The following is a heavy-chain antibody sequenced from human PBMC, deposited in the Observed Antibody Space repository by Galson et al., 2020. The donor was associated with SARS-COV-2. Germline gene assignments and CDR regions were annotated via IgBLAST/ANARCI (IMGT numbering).Heavy chain of an antibody. CDR2: ISGSGGST. CDR3: AKRTYYDFWSGQDAFDI. CDR1: GFTFSSYA. V-gene: IGHV3-23*01. D-gene: IGHD3-3*01. J-gene: IGHJ3*02. Sequence: GGSLRLSCAASGFTFSSYAMSWVRQAPGKGLEWVSAISGSGGSTYYADSVKGRFTISRDNSKNTLYLQMNSLRAKDTAVYYCAKRTYYDFWSGQDAFDIWGQGTMVTVSS.